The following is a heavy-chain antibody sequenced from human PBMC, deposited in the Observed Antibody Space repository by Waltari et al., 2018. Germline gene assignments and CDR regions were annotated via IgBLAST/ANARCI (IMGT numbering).Heavy chain of an antibody. J-gene: IGHJ6*02. CDR1: GFTVSSNY. V-gene: IGHV3-66*02. CDR2: IYSGGST. CDR3: ARSMTTVTYYYYGMDV. Sequence: EVQLVESGGGLVQPGGSLRLSCAASGFTVSSNYMSWVRRAPGKGLEWVSVIYSGGSTYYADSVKGRFTISRDNSKNTLYLQMNSRRAEDTAVYYCARSMTTVTYYYYGMDVWGQGTTVTVSS. D-gene: IGHD4-4*01.